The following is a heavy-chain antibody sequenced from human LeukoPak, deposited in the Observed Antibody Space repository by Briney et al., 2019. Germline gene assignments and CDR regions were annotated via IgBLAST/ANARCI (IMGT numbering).Heavy chain of an antibody. CDR1: GFTFSSYS. D-gene: IGHD2-15*01. J-gene: IGHJ4*02. Sequence: PGGSLRLSCAASGFTFSSYSMNWVRQAPGKGLEWVSSISFSGGYIYYADSLKGRITISRDNAKKSLYLQMNSLRAEDTAVYYCAKPLGGGSCYSYCGYSYGSYFDYWGQGTLVTVSS. V-gene: IGHV3-21*01. CDR3: AKPLGGGSCYSYCGYSYGSYFDY. CDR2: ISFSGGYI.